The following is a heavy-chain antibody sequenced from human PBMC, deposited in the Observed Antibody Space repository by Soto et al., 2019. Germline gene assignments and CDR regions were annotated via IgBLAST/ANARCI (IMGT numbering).Heavy chain of an antibody. CDR1: GYTFTSYA. J-gene: IGHJ6*02. Sequence: ASLKVSCKASGYTFTSYAMHWVRQAPGQRLEWMGWINAGNGNTKYSQKFQGRVTMTTDTSTSTAYMELRSLRSDDTAVYYCARGAIDMTTVTFYYYYYGMDVWGQGTTVTVSS. D-gene: IGHD4-17*01. V-gene: IGHV1-3*01. CDR3: ARGAIDMTTVTFYYYYYGMDV. CDR2: INAGNGNT.